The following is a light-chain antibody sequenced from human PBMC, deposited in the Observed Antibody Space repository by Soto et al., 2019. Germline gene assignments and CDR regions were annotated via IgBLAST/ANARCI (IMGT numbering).Light chain of an antibody. CDR2: AAS. CDR1: QSISSY. J-gene: IGKJ4*01. V-gene: IGKV1-39*01. CDR3: QQSYATPRT. Sequence: DIPMTQSPSSLSASVGDRVTITCRASQSISSYLNWYQQKPGKAPKLLIYAASNLKSGVPSRFSGSGSGTDFTLTISSLQSEDFASYYCQQSYATPRTFGGGTKVEIK.